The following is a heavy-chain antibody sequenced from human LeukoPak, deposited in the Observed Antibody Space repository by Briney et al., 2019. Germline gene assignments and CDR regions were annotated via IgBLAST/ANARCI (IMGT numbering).Heavy chain of an antibody. J-gene: IGHJ4*02. V-gene: IGHV5-51*01. Sequence: GESLKISCKGSGYSFASYWIGWVRLMPGKGLEWMGIIYPRDSDTRYSPSFQGQVTISADKSISTAYLQWSSLKASDTAMYYCARQDGRALYYFNYWGQGALVTVSS. D-gene: IGHD5-24*01. CDR3: ARQDGRALYYFNY. CDR1: GYSFASYW. CDR2: IYPRDSDT.